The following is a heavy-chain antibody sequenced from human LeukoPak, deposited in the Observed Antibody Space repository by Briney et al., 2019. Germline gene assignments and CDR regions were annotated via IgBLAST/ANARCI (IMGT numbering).Heavy chain of an antibody. CDR1: KFTFSSYA. J-gene: IGHJ4*02. Sequence: GGSLRLSCAASKFTFSSYAMHWVRQAPGKGLEWVAVISSDGNNRHFADSVKGRFTISRDNSKNTLYLQMNGLRAEDTAVYYCARDPNLTGIFEYWGQGTLVTVSS. CDR2: ISSDGNNR. D-gene: IGHD3-9*01. CDR3: ARDPNLTGIFEY. V-gene: IGHV3-30-3*01.